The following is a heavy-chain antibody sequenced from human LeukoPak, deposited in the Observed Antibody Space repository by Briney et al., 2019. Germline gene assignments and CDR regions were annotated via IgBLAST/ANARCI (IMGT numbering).Heavy chain of an antibody. J-gene: IGHJ4*02. CDR2: MGPNSGDT. CDR1: RYTFTSYD. CDR3: ARGPPNWGFDF. D-gene: IGHD7-27*01. V-gene: IGHV1-8*01. Sequence: ASVKVSCKASRYTFTSYDINWVRHATGQGLEWMGWMGPNSGDTGYAQKFQGRVTMTRDTSISTAYMELTSLRSEDTAIYYCARGPPNWGFDFWGQGALVTVSS.